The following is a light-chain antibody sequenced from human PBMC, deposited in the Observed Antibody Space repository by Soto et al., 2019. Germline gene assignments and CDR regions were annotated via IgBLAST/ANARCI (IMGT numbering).Light chain of an antibody. CDR1: QSLLYTNGHYY. Sequence: IMITQSLLYVPVTPGEPPSISCRSSQSLLYTNGHYYLAWYLPRPGECPQLLLYLGPNRAPGVPDRFSFSGSGTDFTLKISRVEAEDVGVYYFMQALQPRTLGRGS. CDR2: LGP. CDR3: MQALQPRT. J-gene: IGKJ1*01. V-gene: IGKV2-28*01.